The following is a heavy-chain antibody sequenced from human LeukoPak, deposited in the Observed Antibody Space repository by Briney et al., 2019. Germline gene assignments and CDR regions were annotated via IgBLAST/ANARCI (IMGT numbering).Heavy chain of an antibody. CDR1: GYTFTSYY. CDR2: INPSGGST. D-gene: IGHD2-8*01. CDR3: ARAIMMYRPRNYFDY. Sequence: ASVKVSCKASGYTFTSYYMHWVRQAPGQGLEWMGIINPSGGSTSYAQKFQGRVTMTRDTSKNQFSLKLSSVTAADTAVYYCARAIMMYRPRNYFDYWGQGTLVTVSS. J-gene: IGHJ4*02. V-gene: IGHV1-46*01.